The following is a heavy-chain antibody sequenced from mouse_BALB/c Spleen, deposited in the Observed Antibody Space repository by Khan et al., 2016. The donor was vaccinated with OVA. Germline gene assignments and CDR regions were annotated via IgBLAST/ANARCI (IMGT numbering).Heavy chain of an antibody. J-gene: IGHJ4*01. CDR2: INTHSGVP. CDR1: GYTFTTAG. V-gene: IGHV9-4*02. D-gene: IGHD2-14*01. CDR3: AGGGAAFYRNDGGAMDY. Sequence: QIQLVQSGPELKKPGETVRISCKASGYTFTTAGMQWVQKMPGKGLKWIGWINTHSGVPKYAEDFKGRFAFSLETSASIGYLQITNLKNEDTAKYVCAGGGAAFYRNDGGAMDYWGQGTSVTVSS.